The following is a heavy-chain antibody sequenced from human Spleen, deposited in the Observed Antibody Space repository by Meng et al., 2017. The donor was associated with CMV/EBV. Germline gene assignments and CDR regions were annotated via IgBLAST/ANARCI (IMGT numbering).Heavy chain of an antibody. J-gene: IGHJ4*02. CDR3: TRGGSPFY. CDR1: GFTFSNYG. D-gene: IGHD3-10*01. V-gene: IGHV3-30*02. Sequence: GESLKISCAASGFTFSNYGMNWVRQAPGKGLEWVGFILFDGSNEYYADSVKGRFTISRDNAKNTLYLQMNNLRVEDMGIYYCTRGGSPFYWGQGTLVTVSS. CDR2: ILFDGSNE.